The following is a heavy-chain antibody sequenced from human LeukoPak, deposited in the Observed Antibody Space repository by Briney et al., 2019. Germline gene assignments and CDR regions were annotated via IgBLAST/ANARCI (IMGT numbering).Heavy chain of an antibody. V-gene: IGHV1-18*01. D-gene: IGHD2-2*01. Sequence: ASVKVSCKASGYTFTSYGISWVRQAPGQGLEWMGWISAYNGNTNYAQKLQGRVTMTTDTSTSTAYMELRSLRSDDTAVYYCARSLVYCSSTSCYEGYFDYWGQGTLVTVSS. CDR1: GYTFTSYG. CDR2: ISAYNGNT. CDR3: ARSLVYCSSTSCYEGYFDY. J-gene: IGHJ4*02.